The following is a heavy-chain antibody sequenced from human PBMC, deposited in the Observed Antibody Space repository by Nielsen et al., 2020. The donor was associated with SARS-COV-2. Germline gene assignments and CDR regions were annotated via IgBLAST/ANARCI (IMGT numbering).Heavy chain of an antibody. D-gene: IGHD2-2*01. J-gene: IGHJ3*02. CDR3: AKVGLSDAFDI. CDR2: IYSGGSST. Sequence: GESLKISCAASGFTFSSYSMNWVRQAPGKGLEWVSVIYSGGSSTYYADSVKGRFTISRDNSKNTLYLQMNSLRAEDTAVYYCAKVGLSDAFDIWGQGTMVTVSS. CDR1: GFTFSSYS. V-gene: IGHV3-23*03.